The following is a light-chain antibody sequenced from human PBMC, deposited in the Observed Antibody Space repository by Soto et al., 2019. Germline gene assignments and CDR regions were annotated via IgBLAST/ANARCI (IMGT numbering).Light chain of an antibody. CDR3: NSYAGSNIYV. V-gene: IGLV2-11*01. Sequence: QSVLTQPRSVSGSPGQSVTISCTGSSSDVGGYNYVSWYQQFPGKAPKLMIFDVSKRPSGVPARFSGSKSGNTASLTISGLQAEDEADYYCNSYAGSNIYVFGTGTKLTVL. CDR2: DVS. CDR1: SSDVGGYNY. J-gene: IGLJ1*01.